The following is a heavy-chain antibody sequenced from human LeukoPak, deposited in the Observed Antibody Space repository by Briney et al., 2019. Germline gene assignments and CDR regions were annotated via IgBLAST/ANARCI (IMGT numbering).Heavy chain of an antibody. Sequence: ASVKVSCKASGYTFTSYGISWVRQAPGQGLEWMGWISAYNGNTNYAQKLQGRVTMTTDTSTSTAYMELRSLRSDDTAVYYCARDRYDFWSGYYRFGAYGWFDPWGQGTLVTVSS. D-gene: IGHD3-3*01. CDR2: ISAYNGNT. V-gene: IGHV1-18*01. CDR1: GYTFTSYG. CDR3: ARDRYDFWSGYYRFGAYGWFDP. J-gene: IGHJ5*02.